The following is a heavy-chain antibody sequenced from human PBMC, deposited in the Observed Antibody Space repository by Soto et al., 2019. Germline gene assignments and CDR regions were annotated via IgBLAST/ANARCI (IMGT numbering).Heavy chain of an antibody. CDR1: GFTFSSYS. CDR3: ARDQDTAMVTTYYYGMDV. V-gene: IGHV3-21*01. CDR2: ISSSSYI. J-gene: IGHJ6*02. Sequence: GGSLRLSCAASGFTFSSYSMNWVRQAPGKGLEWVSSISSSSYIYYADSVKGRFTISRDNAKNSLYLQMNSLRAEDTAVYYCARDQDTAMVTTYYYGMDVWGQGTTVTVSS. D-gene: IGHD5-18*01.